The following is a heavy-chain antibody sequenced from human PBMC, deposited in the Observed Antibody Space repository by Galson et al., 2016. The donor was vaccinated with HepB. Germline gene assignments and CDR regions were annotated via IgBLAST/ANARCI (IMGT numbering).Heavy chain of an antibody. Sequence: SVKVSCKASGYSFTNYGISWVRQAPGQGLEWMGWISTYNGNTNYAQKLQGRVTMITDTSTSTAYMELRSLRSDDTAVYYCARERGNYHYFDYWGQGTLGTVSS. D-gene: IGHD1-7*01. J-gene: IGHJ4*02. CDR3: ARERGNYHYFDY. CDR1: GYSFTNYG. CDR2: ISTYNGNT. V-gene: IGHV1-18*01.